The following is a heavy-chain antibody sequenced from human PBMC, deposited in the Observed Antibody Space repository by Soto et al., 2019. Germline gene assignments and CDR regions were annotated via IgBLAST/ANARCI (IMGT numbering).Heavy chain of an antibody. CDR2: ISYDGSNK. Sequence: QVQLVESGGGVVQPGRSLRLSCAASGFTFSSYAMHWVRQAPGKGLEWVAVISYDGSNKYYADSVKGRFTISRDNSKNTLYLQMNSLRAEDTAVYYCARGLPRPIAAAGYFDYWGQGTLVTVSS. CDR1: GFTFSSYA. V-gene: IGHV3-30-3*01. J-gene: IGHJ4*02. CDR3: ARGLPRPIAAAGYFDY. D-gene: IGHD6-13*01.